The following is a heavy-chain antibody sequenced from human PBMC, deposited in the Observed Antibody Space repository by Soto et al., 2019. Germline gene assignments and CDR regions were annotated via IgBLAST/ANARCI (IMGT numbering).Heavy chain of an antibody. Sequence: PSETLSLTCTVSDGSVSSGSYYWTWMRQPPGKGLEWIGYIYSSGSTLYNPSLKSRVIISADTSMNQFSLKLSSVTAADTAVYYCARDSLALFDSWGQGTLVNVSS. CDR1: DGSVSSGSYY. D-gene: IGHD5-12*01. CDR3: ARDSLALFDS. J-gene: IGHJ4*02. V-gene: IGHV4-61*01. CDR2: IYSSGST.